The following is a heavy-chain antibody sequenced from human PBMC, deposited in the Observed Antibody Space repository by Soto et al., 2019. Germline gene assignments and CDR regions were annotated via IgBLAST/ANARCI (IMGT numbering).Heavy chain of an antibody. J-gene: IGHJ4*02. CDR3: ARGGGSDSFDY. V-gene: IGHV4-30-2*01. Sequence: SETLSLTCTVSGASITYGGYSWSWIRQTPGKGLEWIGYINHLETTFYNPSFESRLTLSIDRAKNQFSLNLNSMSAADRAVYFFARGGGSDSFDYWGQGILVTVSS. CDR1: GASITYGGYS. CDR2: INHLETT. D-gene: IGHD1-26*01.